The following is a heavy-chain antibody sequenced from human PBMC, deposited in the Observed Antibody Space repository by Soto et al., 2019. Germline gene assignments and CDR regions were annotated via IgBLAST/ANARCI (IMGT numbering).Heavy chain of an antibody. J-gene: IGHJ4*02. Sequence: PGGSLRLSCSASGFTFSSYAMHWVRQAPGKGLEYVSAISSNGGSTYYADSVKGRFTISRDNSKNTLYLQMSSLRAEDTAVYYCVKGTITMIVVAAHYWGQGTLVTVSS. CDR2: ISSNGGST. V-gene: IGHV3-64D*06. D-gene: IGHD3-22*01. CDR3: VKGTITMIVVAAHY. CDR1: GFTFSSYA.